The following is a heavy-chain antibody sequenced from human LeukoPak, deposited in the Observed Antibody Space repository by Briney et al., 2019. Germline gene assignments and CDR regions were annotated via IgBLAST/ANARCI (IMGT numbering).Heavy chain of an antibody. CDR3: ASGYSYGLIDY. CDR1: GFTFNSYW. J-gene: IGHJ4*02. V-gene: IGHV3-7*03. CDR2: IKEDGSEK. D-gene: IGHD5-18*01. Sequence: GGSLRLSCAASGFTFNSYWMNWVRQAPGKGLEWVANIKEDGSEKYYVDSLKGRFTISRDNAKKLLYLQMNSLRSEDTAVYYCASGYSYGLIDYWGQGTLVTVSS.